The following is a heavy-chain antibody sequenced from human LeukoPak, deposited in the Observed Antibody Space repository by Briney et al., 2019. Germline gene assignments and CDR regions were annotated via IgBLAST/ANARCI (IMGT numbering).Heavy chain of an antibody. Sequence: ASVKVSCKASGYTFTAYYIHWVRQAPGQGLEWMGWINPNGGDTNYAQKFQGRITMTTDTSTSTAYMELRSLRSDDTAVYYCARDLKMGYSSGSYSWGTGSSNDYWGQGTLVTVSS. V-gene: IGHV1-2*02. CDR3: ARDLKMGYSSGSYSWGTGSSNDY. CDR2: INPNGGDT. D-gene: IGHD6-19*01. J-gene: IGHJ4*02. CDR1: GYTFTAYY.